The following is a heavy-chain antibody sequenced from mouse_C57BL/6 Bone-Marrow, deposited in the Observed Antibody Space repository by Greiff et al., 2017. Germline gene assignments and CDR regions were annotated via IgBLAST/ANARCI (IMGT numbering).Heavy chain of an antibody. CDR1: EYEFPSHD. J-gene: IGHJ3*01. Sequence: EVKVEESGGGLVQPGESLKLSCESNEYEFPSHDMSWVRKTPEKRLELVAAINSDGGSTYYPDTMERRFIISRDNTKKTLYLQMSSLRSEDTALYYFARLSLYSSGYVWFAYWGQGTLVTVSA. V-gene: IGHV5-2*03. CDR2: INSDGGST. D-gene: IGHD3-2*02. CDR3: ARLSLYSSGYVWFAY.